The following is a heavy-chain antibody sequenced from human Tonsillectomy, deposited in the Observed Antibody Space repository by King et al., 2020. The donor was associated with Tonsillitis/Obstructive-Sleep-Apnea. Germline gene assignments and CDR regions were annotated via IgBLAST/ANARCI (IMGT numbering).Heavy chain of an antibody. V-gene: IGHV3-7*01. Sequence: QLVQSGGGLVQPGGSLRLSCAASGFTFSSYWMSWVRQAPGKGLEWVANIKQDGSEKYYVDSVKGRFTISRDNAKNSLYLQMNSLRDEDTAVYYCAREGGAYAMGDFDYWGQGTLVTVSS. CDR3: AREGGAYAMGDFDY. D-gene: IGHD2-21*01. CDR2: IKQDGSEK. J-gene: IGHJ4*02. CDR1: GFTFSSYW.